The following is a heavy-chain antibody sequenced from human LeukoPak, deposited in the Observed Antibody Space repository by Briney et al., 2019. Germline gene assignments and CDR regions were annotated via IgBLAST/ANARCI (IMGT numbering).Heavy chain of an antibody. J-gene: IGHJ4*02. CDR3: ARVVTKYSGSYGYYFDY. CDR2: ISSSGSTI. V-gene: IGHV3-48*03. Sequence: GGSLRLPCAASGFTFSSYEMNWVRQAPGKGLEWVSYISSSGSTIYYADSVKGRFTISRDNAKNSLYLQMNSLRAEDTAVYYCARVVTKYSGSYGYYFDYWGQGTLVTVSS. D-gene: IGHD1-26*01. CDR1: GFTFSSYE.